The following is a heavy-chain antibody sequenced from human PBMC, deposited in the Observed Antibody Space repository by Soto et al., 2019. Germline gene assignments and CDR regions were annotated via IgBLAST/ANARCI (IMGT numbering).Heavy chain of an antibody. D-gene: IGHD6-19*01. CDR2: IIPIFGTA. CDR1: RGAIGSYS. CDR3: ARAGPSGWYDYFDY. Sequence: GASAEPCSKERRGAIGSYSRSWLRQAPGQGLEWMGGIIPIFGTANYAQKFQGRVTITADESTSTAYMELSSLRPEDTVVYYCARAGPSGWYDYFDYWGQGTLVTVS. V-gene: IGHV1-69*01. J-gene: IGHJ4*02.